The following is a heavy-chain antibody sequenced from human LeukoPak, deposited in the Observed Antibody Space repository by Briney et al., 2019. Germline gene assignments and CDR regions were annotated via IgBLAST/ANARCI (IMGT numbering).Heavy chain of an antibody. CDR1: GFTVSSNY. J-gene: IGHJ4*02. D-gene: IGHD6-19*01. Sequence: GGSLRLSCAASGFTVSSNYMSWVRQAPGRGLEWVSGIFGSGGSTHYADSVKGRFTISRDNPKNTGYLQMNSLRAEDTAVYYCAKTTTGYSSGRYPGWPVDYWGQGTLVTVSS. CDR2: IFGSGGST. V-gene: IGHV3-23*01. CDR3: AKTTTGYSSGRYPGWPVDY.